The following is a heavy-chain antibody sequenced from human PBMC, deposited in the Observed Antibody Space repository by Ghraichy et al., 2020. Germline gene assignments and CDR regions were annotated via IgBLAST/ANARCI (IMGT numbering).Heavy chain of an antibody. CDR3: AKIGGAAAGTINYNGMDV. Sequence: GALRLSCAASGFTFSNYGMHWVRQAPGKGLEWVAVISYDGSNKYYADSVKGRFTISRDNSKNTLYLQMNSLRAEDTAVYYCAKIGGAAAGTINYNGMDVWGQGTTVTVSS. CDR1: GFTFSNYG. CDR2: ISYDGSNK. D-gene: IGHD6-13*01. V-gene: IGHV3-30*18. J-gene: IGHJ6*02.